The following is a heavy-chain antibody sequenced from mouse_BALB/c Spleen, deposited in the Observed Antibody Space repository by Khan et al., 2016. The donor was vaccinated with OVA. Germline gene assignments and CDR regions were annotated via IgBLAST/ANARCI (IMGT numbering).Heavy chain of an antibody. CDR2: INPSNGYT. V-gene: IGHV1-4*01. Sequence: VQLQQSGAELARPGASVKMSCKASGYTFTTYTMHWVKQRPGQGLEWIGYINPSNGYTNYNQKFKAKSTLTADKSSSTAYMQLSSLTSDYSAVYDCAREGAYYRSDGWFSYWGQGTLVTVSA. D-gene: IGHD2-14*01. CDR3: AREGAYYRSDGWFSY. J-gene: IGHJ3*01. CDR1: GYTFTTYT.